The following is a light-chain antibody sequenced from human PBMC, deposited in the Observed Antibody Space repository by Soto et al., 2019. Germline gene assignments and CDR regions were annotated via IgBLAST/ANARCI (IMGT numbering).Light chain of an antibody. V-gene: IGKV1-33*01. CDR3: QQYDNLPPYT. J-gene: IGKJ2*01. Sequence: DIQMTQSPSSLSASVGDRVTITCQASQDISTYLNWYQQKPGKASKLLIYDASNLETGVPSRFSGSGSGTDLTFTISSLQPEDIATYYCQQYDNLPPYTFGQGTKLEIK. CDR1: QDISTY. CDR2: DAS.